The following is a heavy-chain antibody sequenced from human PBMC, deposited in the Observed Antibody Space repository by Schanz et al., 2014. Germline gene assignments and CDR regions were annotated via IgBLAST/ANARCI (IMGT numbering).Heavy chain of an antibody. CDR2: IWNNGVTK. J-gene: IGHJ4*02. V-gene: IGHV3-33*01. CDR1: GFTFSSYG. D-gene: IGHD4-17*01. CDR3: ARPRFDYGEVDY. Sequence: VQLVESGGGLVQPGGSLRLSCAASGFTFSSYGMHWVRQAPGKGLEWVAVIWNNGVTKYYADSVRGRFTISRDRFQNTLYLRMSSLRAEDTAVYYCARPRFDYGEVDYWGQGTLVTVSS.